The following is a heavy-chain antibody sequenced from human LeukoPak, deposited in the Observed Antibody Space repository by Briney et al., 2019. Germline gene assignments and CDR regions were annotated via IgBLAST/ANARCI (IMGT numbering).Heavy chain of an antibody. D-gene: IGHD2-15*01. CDR1: GFTFSSYW. CDR3: TRDYTGDSCFSGPGY. CDR2: INTDGTTT. V-gene: IGHV3-74*01. J-gene: IGHJ4*02. Sequence: PGGSLRLSCAASGFTFSSYWMYWVRRVPGKGLVWVSRINTDGTTTNYADSVQGRSTVSRDNAKSTLYLQMNSLRAEDTAVYFCTRDYTGDSCFSGPGYWGQGTQVTVS.